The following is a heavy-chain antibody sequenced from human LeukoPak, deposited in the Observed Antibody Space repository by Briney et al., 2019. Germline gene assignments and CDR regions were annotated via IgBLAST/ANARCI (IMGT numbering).Heavy chain of an antibody. J-gene: IGHJ4*02. CDR1: GFTFSSYS. CDR3: ARSPGAVDFDY. D-gene: IGHD3-16*01. CDR2: ISSSSSYI. V-gene: IGHV3-21*01. Sequence: GGSLRLSCAASGFTFSSYSMNWVRQAPGKGLEWVSSISSSSSYIYYADSVKGRFTIPRDNAKNSLYLQMNSLRAEDTAVYYCARSPGAVDFDYWGQGTLVTVSS.